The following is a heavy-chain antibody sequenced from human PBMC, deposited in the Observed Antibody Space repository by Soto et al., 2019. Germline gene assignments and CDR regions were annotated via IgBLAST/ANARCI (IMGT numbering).Heavy chain of an antibody. V-gene: IGHV3-11*01. D-gene: IGHD6-19*01. Sequence: PGGSLRLSCAASGFTFGDYEMSGIRQGAGKGPEWVSCLSRSGNTIYYADSVKGRFSISRDNAENSLYLQMESLGLADTATYFCARRSGWYEADAFDIWGQGTMVTVSS. CDR1: GFTFGDYE. CDR3: ARRSGWYEADAFDI. CDR2: LSRSGNTI. J-gene: IGHJ3*02.